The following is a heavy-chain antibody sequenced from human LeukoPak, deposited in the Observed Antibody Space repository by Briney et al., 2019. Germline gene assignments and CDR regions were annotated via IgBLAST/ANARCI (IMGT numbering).Heavy chain of an antibody. V-gene: IGHV4-59*01. J-gene: IGHJ4*02. D-gene: IGHD5-24*01. CDR3: ARIDGYNSAFDY. CDR2: IYYSGSS. Sequence: SETLSLTCTVSGGSISSYYWSWIRQPPGKGLEWIGYIYYSGSSNYNPSLKSRVTISVDPSKNQFSLKLSSETAADMAVYYCARIDGYNSAFDYWGQGTLVTVPS. CDR1: GGSISSYY.